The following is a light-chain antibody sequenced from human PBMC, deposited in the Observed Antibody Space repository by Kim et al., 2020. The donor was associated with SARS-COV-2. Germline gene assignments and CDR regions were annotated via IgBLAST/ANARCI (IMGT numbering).Light chain of an antibody. CDR1: SSNTGNNY. J-gene: IGLJ2*01. Sequence: QSVPISCSRSSSNTGNNYIYWYKQLPGTPPKLLIYRNNQRPSGVPDRFSGSKSGTSASLAISGLRSEDEADYYCAAWDDSLSGVVFGGGTQLTVL. CDR3: AAWDDSLSGVV. V-gene: IGLV1-47*01. CDR2: RNN.